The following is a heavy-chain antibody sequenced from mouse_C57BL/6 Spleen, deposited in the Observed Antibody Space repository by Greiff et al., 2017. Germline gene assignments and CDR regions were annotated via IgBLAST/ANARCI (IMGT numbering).Heavy chain of an antibody. CDR1: GYTFTDYY. J-gene: IGHJ4*01. D-gene: IGHD1-1*01. CDR2: INPNNGGT. Sequence: EVQLQQSGPELVKPGASVKISCKASGYTFTDYYMNWVKQSHGKSLEWIGDINPNNGGTSYNQKFKGKATLTVDKSSSTAYMELRSLTSEDSAVYYCARFRDYYGSSYYAMDYWGQGTSVTVSS. V-gene: IGHV1-26*01. CDR3: ARFRDYYGSSYYAMDY.